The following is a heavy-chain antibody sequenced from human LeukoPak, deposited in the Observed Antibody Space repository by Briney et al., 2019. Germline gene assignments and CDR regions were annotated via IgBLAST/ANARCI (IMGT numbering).Heavy chain of an antibody. CDR2: INHSGST. CDR3: ATSAGGYCSSTSCSGPFDY. Sequence: SETLSLTCAVYGGSFSGYYWRWIRQPPGKGLEWIGEINHSGSTNYNPSLKSRVTISVDTSKNQFSLKLNSVTAADTAAYYCATSAGGYCSSTSCSGPFDYWGQGTLVTVSS. D-gene: IGHD2-2*01. V-gene: IGHV4-34*01. CDR1: GGSFSGYY. J-gene: IGHJ4*02.